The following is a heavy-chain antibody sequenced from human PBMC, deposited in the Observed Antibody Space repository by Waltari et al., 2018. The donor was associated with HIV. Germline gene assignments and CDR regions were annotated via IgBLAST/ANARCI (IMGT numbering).Heavy chain of an antibody. CDR1: GGSISSSSYY. J-gene: IGHJ1*01. Sequence: QLQLQESGPGLVKPSETLSLTCTVSGGSISSSSYYWGWIRQPPGKGLEWIGSIYYSGSTYYNPSLKSRVTISVDTSKNQFSLKLSSVTAADTAGYYCARLLTAVAGTGVYFQHWGQGTLVTVSS. CDR3: ARLLTAVAGTGVYFQH. D-gene: IGHD6-19*01. V-gene: IGHV4-39*01. CDR2: IYYSGST.